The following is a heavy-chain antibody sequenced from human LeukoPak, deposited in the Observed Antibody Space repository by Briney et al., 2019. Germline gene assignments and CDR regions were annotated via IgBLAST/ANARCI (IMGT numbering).Heavy chain of an antibody. D-gene: IGHD3-10*01. CDR3: ARHEYYGLEGGFDY. Sequence: PSETLSLTCTVSDGSSSSSSWNWIRQPPDKGLEWIGYIYYSGSTKYNPSLESRVTISVDTSKNQFSLKLSSVTAADTAVYYCARHEYYGLEGGFDYWGQGTLVTVSS. J-gene: IGHJ4*02. V-gene: IGHV4-59*08. CDR1: DGSSSSSS. CDR2: IYYSGST.